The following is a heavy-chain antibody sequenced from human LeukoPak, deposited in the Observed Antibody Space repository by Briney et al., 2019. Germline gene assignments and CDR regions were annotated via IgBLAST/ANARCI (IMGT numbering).Heavy chain of an antibody. CDR3: ARVSYGYADYYYYYYMDV. D-gene: IGHD5-18*01. V-gene: IGHV4-38-2*02. CDR1: GYSISSGYY. Sequence: PSETLSLTCTVSGYSISSGYYWGWIRQPPGKGLEWIGSIYHSGSTYYNPSLKSRVTISVDTSKNQFSLKLSSVTAADTAVYHCARVSYGYADYYYYYYMDVWGKGTTVTVSS. J-gene: IGHJ6*03. CDR2: IYHSGST.